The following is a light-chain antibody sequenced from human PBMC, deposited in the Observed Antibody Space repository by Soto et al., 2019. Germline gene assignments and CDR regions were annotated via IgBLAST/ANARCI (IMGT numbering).Light chain of an antibody. CDR3: QQYNNWPQT. Sequence: ESMMTQSPATLSVSPGERATLSCRASQSVSSNLAWYQQKPGQAPRLLIYGASTRATGIPARFSGSGSGTEFTLTISSLQSEDFAVYYCQQYNNWPQTFGQGTKVDI. J-gene: IGKJ1*01. CDR2: GAS. CDR1: QSVSSN. V-gene: IGKV3-15*01.